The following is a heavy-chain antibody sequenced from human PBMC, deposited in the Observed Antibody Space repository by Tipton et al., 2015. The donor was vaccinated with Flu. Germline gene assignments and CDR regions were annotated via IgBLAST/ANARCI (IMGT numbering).Heavy chain of an antibody. CDR2: IIPILGTT. CDR3: ASISLLRGVIIQRAYGMDV. V-gene: IGHV1-69*01. Sequence: QMQLVQSGAEVKKPGSSVKVSCKASGGTFNTYALSWVRQAPGQGLEWMGGIIPILGTTNYAQNFQGRVTITADESANTAYMELSSLRSGDTAVYYCASISLLRGVIIQRAYGMDVWGQGTTVTVSS. CDR1: GGTFNTYA. J-gene: IGHJ6*02. D-gene: IGHD3-10*01.